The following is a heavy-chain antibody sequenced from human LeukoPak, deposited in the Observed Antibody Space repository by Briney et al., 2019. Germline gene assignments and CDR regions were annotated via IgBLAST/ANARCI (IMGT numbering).Heavy chain of an antibody. V-gene: IGHV3-53*01. CDR1: GFTVSSNY. Sequence: PGGSLRLSCAVAGFTVSSNYMGWVRQAPGKGLEWVSAIYSGGSTYHADSVKGRFPISRDNSKNILYLQMNSLTVEDTAVYYCALDCCTGSRFDHWGQGTLVTVSS. D-gene: IGHD2-8*02. J-gene: IGHJ4*02. CDR3: ALDCCTGSRFDH. CDR2: IYSGGST.